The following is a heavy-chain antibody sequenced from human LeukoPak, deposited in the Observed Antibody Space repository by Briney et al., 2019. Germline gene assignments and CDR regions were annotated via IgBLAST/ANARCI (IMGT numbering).Heavy chain of an antibody. V-gene: IGHV1-69*05. CDR1: GGTLSSYA. CDR2: IIPIFGTA. CDR3: ARVICSSWRPFYYYQYCIDF. D-gene: IGHD6-13*01. Sequence: SVKVSCKASGGTLSSYAISWVRQAPGQGLEWMGGIIPIFGTANYAQKFQGRVTITTDESTSTAYMELSSLRSEDTAVYYWARVICSSWRPFYYYQYCIDFWGKGTTVTVSS. J-gene: IGHJ6*03.